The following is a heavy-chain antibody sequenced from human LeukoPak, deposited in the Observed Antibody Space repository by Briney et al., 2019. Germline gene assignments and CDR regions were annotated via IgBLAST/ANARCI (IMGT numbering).Heavy chain of an antibody. J-gene: IGHJ4*02. CDR3: VRRGDY. V-gene: IGHV3-48*03. CDR1: GFTFSSYE. CDR2: ISSSGSII. Sequence: GGSLRLSCAASGFTFSSYEMNWVRQAPGKGLEWVSYISSSGSIIYYADSVKGRFTISRDNAKNSLYLQIKSLRAEDTAVYFCVRRGDYWGQGTLVTVSS.